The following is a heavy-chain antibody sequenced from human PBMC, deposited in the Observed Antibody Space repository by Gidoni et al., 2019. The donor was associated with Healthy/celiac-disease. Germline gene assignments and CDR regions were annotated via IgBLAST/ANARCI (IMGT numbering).Heavy chain of an antibody. Sequence: EGQLEESGGGLVQPGRSLRLSCKASGFTYGDYAMSWFRQAPGKGMELVCFIISKAYGGRTEYAASVKGRFTISRDDSKRIAYLQMNSLKTEDTAVYYCTRDSLPRGEPLDYWGQGTLVTVSS. CDR1: GFTYGDYA. CDR2: IISKAYGGRT. CDR3: TRDSLPRGEPLDY. D-gene: IGHD2-21*01. J-gene: IGHJ4*02. V-gene: IGHV3-49*03.